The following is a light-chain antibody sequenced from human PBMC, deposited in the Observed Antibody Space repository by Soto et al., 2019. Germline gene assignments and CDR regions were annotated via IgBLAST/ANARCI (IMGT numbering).Light chain of an antibody. CDR2: KAS. CDR1: QSIDKW. J-gene: IGKJ1*01. V-gene: IGKV1-5*03. Sequence: DIQMTQSPSTLSASVGDRVTVTCRASQSIDKWLAWYQQKPGKAPKLLMYKASLLQSGIPSRFSGSGSGTEFTLTISSLQSDDAASYYCQQYSKYPWTFGQGTKVEV. CDR3: QQYSKYPWT.